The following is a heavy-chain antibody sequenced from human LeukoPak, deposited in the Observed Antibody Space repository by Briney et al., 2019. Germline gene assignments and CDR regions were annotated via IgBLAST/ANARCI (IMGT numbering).Heavy chain of an antibody. J-gene: IGHJ6*02. CDR2: IYSGGST. CDR3: ARDLTNLRHYYYGMDV. D-gene: IGHD5/OR15-5a*01. Sequence: GGSLRLSCAASGFTVSSNYMSWVRQAPGKGLEWVSVIYSGGSTYYADSVKGRFTISRDNSKNTLYLQMNSLRAEDTAVYYCARDLTNLRHYYYGMDVWGQGTTVTVSS. CDR1: GFTVSSNY. V-gene: IGHV3-53*01.